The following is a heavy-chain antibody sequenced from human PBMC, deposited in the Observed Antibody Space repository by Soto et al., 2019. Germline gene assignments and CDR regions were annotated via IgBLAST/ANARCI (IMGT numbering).Heavy chain of an antibody. V-gene: IGHV1-69*12. J-gene: IGHJ6*02. D-gene: IGHD3-16*01. CDR2: IIPIFGTA. CDR1: GGTFSSYA. CDR3: ARGGRSGTFYYYYGMDV. Sequence: QVQLVQSGAEVKKPGSSVKVSCKASGGTFSSYAISWVRQAPGQGLEWMGGIIPIFGTANYAQKFQGRVTITADESTSTAYMELSSLRSEDTAVYYCARGGRSGTFYYYYGMDVWGQGTTLTVSS.